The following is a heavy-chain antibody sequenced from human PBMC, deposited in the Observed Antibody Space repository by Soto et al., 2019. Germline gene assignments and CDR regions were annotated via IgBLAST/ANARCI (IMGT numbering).Heavy chain of an antibody. D-gene: IGHD7-27*01. V-gene: IGHV4-34*01. CDR2: INRSGST. Sequence: QVQLQQWGAGLLKPSETLSLTCAVYGGSFSGYYWSWIRQPPGKGLEWIGEINRSGSTNFNPSLKSRVTISVDSSKNQISLKLSSVTAADTAVYYCARGWGGAGGTEIDYWGQGTPVTVSS. CDR3: ARGWGGAGGTEIDY. J-gene: IGHJ4*02. CDR1: GGSFSGYY.